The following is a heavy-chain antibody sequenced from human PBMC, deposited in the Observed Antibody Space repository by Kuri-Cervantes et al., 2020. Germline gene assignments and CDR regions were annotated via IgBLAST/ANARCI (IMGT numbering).Heavy chain of an antibody. CDR3: ARDEVWSDTAMVK. J-gene: IGHJ4*02. CDR2: ISWNRGSK. V-gene: IGHV3-9*01. D-gene: IGHD5-18*01. CDR1: GITFDDYA. Sequence: SLKISCAASGITFDDYAMHWVRQGPGKGLEWVSGISWNRGSKGYADSVKGRFTISRDNSKNKLYLQMSSLRAEDTAVYYCARDEVWSDTAMVKWGQGTRVTVSS.